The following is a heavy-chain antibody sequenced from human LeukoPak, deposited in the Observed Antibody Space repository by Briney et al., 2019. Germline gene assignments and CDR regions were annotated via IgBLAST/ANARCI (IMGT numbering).Heavy chain of an antibody. J-gene: IGHJ4*02. CDR2: INHSGST. V-gene: IGHV4-34*01. Sequence: SETLSLTCAVYGGSFSGYYWSWIRRPPGKGLEWIGEINHSGSTNYNPSLKSRVTISVDTSKNQFSLKLSSVTAADTAVYYCHYVEMGLWGQGTLVTVSS. CDR3: HYVEMGL. D-gene: IGHD5-24*01. CDR1: GGSFSGYY.